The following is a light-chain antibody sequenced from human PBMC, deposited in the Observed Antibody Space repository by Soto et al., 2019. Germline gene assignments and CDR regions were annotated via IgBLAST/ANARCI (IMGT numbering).Light chain of an antibody. Sequence: DIQMTQSPSTLSASVGDRVTITCRASQSISSWLAWYQQEPGKAPKLLIYKASSLGSGVPSRFSGSGSGTEFTLTISSLQPDDFATYYCQQYNSHSSYTFGQGTKLEIK. CDR1: QSISSW. V-gene: IGKV1-5*03. CDR2: KAS. CDR3: QQYNSHSSYT. J-gene: IGKJ2*01.